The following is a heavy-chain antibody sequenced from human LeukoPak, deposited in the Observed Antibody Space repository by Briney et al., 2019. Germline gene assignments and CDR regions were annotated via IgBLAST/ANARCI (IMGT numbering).Heavy chain of an antibody. D-gene: IGHD6-13*01. CDR1: GGSFSGYY. CDR3: ARGVYIAAAQYGY. Sequence: PSETLSLTCAVSGGSFSGYYWTWIRQPPGKGLEWIGEINHSGSANYNPSLKSRVTISLDTSKNQFSLKLTSVTAADTAVYYCARGVYIAAAQYGYWGQGTLVTVSS. V-gene: IGHV4-34*01. J-gene: IGHJ4*02. CDR2: INHSGSA.